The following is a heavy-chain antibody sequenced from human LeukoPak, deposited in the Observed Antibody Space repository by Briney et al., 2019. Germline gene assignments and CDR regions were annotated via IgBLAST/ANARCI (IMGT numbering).Heavy chain of an antibody. J-gene: IGHJ4*02. CDR2: ISNSGGST. V-gene: IGHV3-23*01. CDR1: GFTFSSYA. D-gene: IGHD1-1*01. CDR3: AKRTPTGTFYFDY. Sequence: PGGSLRLSCAASGFTFSSYAMSWVRQAPGKGLEWVSTISNSGGSTYYADFVKGRFTMSRDNSGNTLYLQMNSLRAEDTAVYYCAKRTPTGTFYFDYWGQGTLVTVSS.